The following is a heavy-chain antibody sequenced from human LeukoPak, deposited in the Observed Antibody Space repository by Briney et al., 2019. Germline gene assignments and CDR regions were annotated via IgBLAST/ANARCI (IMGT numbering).Heavy chain of an antibody. CDR3: ARDAFLSGSLSPVDY. D-gene: IGHD5-12*01. Sequence: ASVKVSCKASGHTFTNYFMHWVRQAPGQGLEWMGIINPSGGSTSYAQKFQGRVTMTRDTSTSTAYMELSSLRSEDTAVYYCARDAFLSGSLSPVDYWGQGSLVTVSS. CDR1: GHTFTNYF. V-gene: IGHV1-46*01. J-gene: IGHJ4*02. CDR2: INPSGGST.